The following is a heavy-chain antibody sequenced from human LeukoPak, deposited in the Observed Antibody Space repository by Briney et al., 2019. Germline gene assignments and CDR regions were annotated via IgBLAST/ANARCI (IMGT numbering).Heavy chain of an antibody. V-gene: IGHV1-69*13. CDR3: ARDRSDYYDSSGYYPLDY. D-gene: IGHD3-22*01. CDR2: IIPIFGTA. Sequence: SVKVSCKASGGTFSSYAISWVRQAPGQGLEWMGGIIPIFGTANYAQKFQGRVTITADESTSTAYMELSSLRSEDTAVYYCARDRSDYYDSSGYYPLDYWGQGTLVTVST. J-gene: IGHJ4*02. CDR1: GGTFSSYA.